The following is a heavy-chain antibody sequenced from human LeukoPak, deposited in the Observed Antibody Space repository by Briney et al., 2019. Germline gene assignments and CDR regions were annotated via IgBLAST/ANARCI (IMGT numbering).Heavy chain of an antibody. CDR1: GSGFQGSA. D-gene: IGHD5-12*01. J-gene: IGHJ5*02. Sequence: GGSLRLSCAASGSGFQGSAVHWVRQSAGKGLEWVGCMRDRVKNYATIYAASVRGRFTISRDDSRNTATLQMNSLRTEDTAVYFGIRHVEWVATESWGQGTLVTVSS. CDR2: MRDRVKNYAT. V-gene: IGHV3-73*01. CDR3: IRHVEWVATES.